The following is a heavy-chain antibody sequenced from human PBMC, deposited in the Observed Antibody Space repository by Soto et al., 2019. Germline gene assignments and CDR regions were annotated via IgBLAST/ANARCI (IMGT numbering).Heavy chain of an antibody. CDR2: VSDSGGTT. J-gene: IGHJ6*02. CDR1: GFTFGAYA. V-gene: IGHV3-23*01. D-gene: IGHD3-3*01. Sequence: SLRLSCAASGFTFGAYAMSWVRQAQGNGLEWVSAVSDSGGTTYYADSVKGRFTISRDNSKSTLYLQMNSLRAEDTAVYYCAEWSAYFLPPNRVRGRGMDVWGQGTTVTVSS. CDR3: AEWSAYFLPPNRVRGRGMDV.